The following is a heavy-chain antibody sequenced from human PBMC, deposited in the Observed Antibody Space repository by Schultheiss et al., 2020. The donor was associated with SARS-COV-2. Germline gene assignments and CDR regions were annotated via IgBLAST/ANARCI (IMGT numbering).Heavy chain of an antibody. D-gene: IGHD3-3*01. V-gene: IGHV1-2*02. CDR1: GYTLTELS. CDR2: INPNTAGT. Sequence: ASVKVSCKVSGYTLTELSMHWVRQAPGQGLEWMGWINPNTAGTNYAQKFQGRVTMTRDTSISTAYMEVSRLRSDDTAVYYCARGAILGVVTGDYWGQGTLVTVSS. J-gene: IGHJ4*02. CDR3: ARGAILGVVTGDY.